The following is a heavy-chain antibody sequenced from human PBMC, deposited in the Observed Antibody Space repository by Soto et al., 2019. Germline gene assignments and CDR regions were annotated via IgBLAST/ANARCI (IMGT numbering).Heavy chain of an antibody. V-gene: IGHV4-59*01. D-gene: IGHD5-18*01. CDR1: GGSISSYY. CDR2: IYYSGST. Sequence: SETLSLTCTVSGGSISSYYWSWIRQPPGKGLEWIGYIYYSGSTNYNPSLKSRVTISVDTSNNQFSLNLSSVTAADTAVYYCAKDSGYNYGYFRWFDPWGQGTLVTVSS. CDR3: AKDSGYNYGYFRWFDP. J-gene: IGHJ5*02.